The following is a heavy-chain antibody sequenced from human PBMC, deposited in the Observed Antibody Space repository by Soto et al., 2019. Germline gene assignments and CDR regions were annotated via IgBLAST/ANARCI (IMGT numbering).Heavy chain of an antibody. CDR3: ARGEQQLVFDY. V-gene: IGHV3-11*06. J-gene: IGHJ4*02. CDR2: ISPGSRNN. D-gene: IGHD6-13*01. CDR1: GFTFGDSY. Sequence: PGGSLRLSCAGSGFTFGDSYMSWIRQAPGKGLEWLSYISPGSRNNDYADSVKGRFTISRDNSKNTLYLQMNSLRAEDTAVYYCARGEQQLVFDYWGQGTLVTVSS.